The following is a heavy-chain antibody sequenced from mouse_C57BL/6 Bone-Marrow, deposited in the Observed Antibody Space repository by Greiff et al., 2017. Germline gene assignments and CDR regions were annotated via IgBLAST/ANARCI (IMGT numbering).Heavy chain of an antibody. CDR1: GFTFSSYA. Sequence: EVKVVESGEGLVKPGGSLKLSCAASGFTFSSYAMSWVRQTPEKRLEWVAYISSGGDYIYYADTVKGRFTISRDNARNTLYLQMSSLKSEDTAMYYCTRGITTVGDYWGQGTTLTVSS. V-gene: IGHV5-9-1*02. D-gene: IGHD1-1*01. CDR2: ISSGGDYI. CDR3: TRGITTVGDY. J-gene: IGHJ2*01.